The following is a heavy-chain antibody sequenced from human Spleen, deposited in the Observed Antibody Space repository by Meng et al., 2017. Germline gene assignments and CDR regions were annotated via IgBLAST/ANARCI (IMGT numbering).Heavy chain of an antibody. J-gene: IGHJ3*02. D-gene: IGHD6-13*01. CDR2: IKQDGTDK. CDR3: ARESSDAFDI. Sequence: GGSLRLSCAASGFTFSSYWMTWVRRAPGKGLEWVANIKQDGTDKYYVDSVKGRFTISRDNAKNSLYLQMSSLRAGDTAVYYCARESSDAFDIWGQGTMVTVSS. CDR1: GFTFSSYW. V-gene: IGHV3-7*01.